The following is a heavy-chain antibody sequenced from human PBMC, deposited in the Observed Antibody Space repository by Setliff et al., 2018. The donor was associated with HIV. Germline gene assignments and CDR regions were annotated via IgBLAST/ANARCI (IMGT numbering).Heavy chain of an antibody. CDR1: GGSISSGSYY. CDR3: ARETYYYDNPQYYYYYMDV. V-gene: IGHV4-61*02. D-gene: IGHD3-22*01. J-gene: IGHJ6*03. CDR2: IYTSGST. Sequence: PSETLSLTCTVSGGSISSGSYYWSWIRQPAGKGLEWTGRIYTSGSTNYNPSLKSRVTISVDTSKNQFSLKLRSVTAADTAVYYCARETYYYDNPQYYYYYMDVWGKGTTVTVSS.